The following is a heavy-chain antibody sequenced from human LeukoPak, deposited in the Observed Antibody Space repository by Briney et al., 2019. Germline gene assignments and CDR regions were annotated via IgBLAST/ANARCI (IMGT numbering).Heavy chain of an antibody. CDR1: GYTFTSYG. CDR2: ISAYNGNT. J-gene: IGHJ4*02. V-gene: IGHV1-18*01. Sequence: ASVKVSCKASGYTFTSYGISWVRQAPGQGLEWMGWISAYNGNTNYAQKLQGRVTMTTDTSTSTAYMELRSLRSDDTAVCYCARDLHPYYYDSSGYYYPAGYWGQGTLVTVSS. D-gene: IGHD3-22*01. CDR3: ARDLHPYYYDSSGYYYPAGY.